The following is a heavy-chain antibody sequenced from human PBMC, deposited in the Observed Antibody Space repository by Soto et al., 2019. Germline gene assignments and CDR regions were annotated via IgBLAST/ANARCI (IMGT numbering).Heavy chain of an antibody. D-gene: IGHD3-22*01. J-gene: IGHJ3*02. CDR2: VYYSGST. Sequence: SETLSLTCTVSGGSTSSSSYYWGWIRQPPGKGLEWIANVYYSGSTYYNPSLRSRVTTSVDTSKNQFSLKLSSVTAADTAVYYCARRKYYDSSGYYQPGDDAFDIWGQGTMVTVSS. CDR3: ARRKYYDSSGYYQPGDDAFDI. CDR1: GGSTSSSSYY. V-gene: IGHV4-39*01.